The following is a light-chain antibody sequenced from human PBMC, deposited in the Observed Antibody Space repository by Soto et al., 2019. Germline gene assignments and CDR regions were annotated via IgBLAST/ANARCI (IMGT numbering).Light chain of an antibody. Sequence: QSVLTQPPSASGTPGQRVTISCSGSSSNIGSNYVYWYQQLPGTAPKLLIYRNNQRPSGVPDRFSGSKSGTSASLAISGLRSEDDADYYCAAWDDSHYVFVTGTKVTVL. CDR2: RNN. V-gene: IGLV1-47*01. J-gene: IGLJ1*01. CDR1: SSNIGSNY. CDR3: AAWDDSHYV.